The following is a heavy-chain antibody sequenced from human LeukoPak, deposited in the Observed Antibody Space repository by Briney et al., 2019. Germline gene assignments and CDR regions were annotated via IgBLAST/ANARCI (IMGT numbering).Heavy chain of an antibody. CDR3: ARDRATVTTSDAFDI. J-gene: IGHJ3*02. CDR1: GFTFSSYW. CDR2: INTDGSST. D-gene: IGHD4-17*01. V-gene: IGHV3-74*01. Sequence: PGGSLRLSCAASGFTFSSYWMHWVRQAPGKGLVWVSRINTDGSSTSHADSVKGRFTISRANAKNTLYLQMNSLRAEDTAVYYCARDRATVTTSDAFDIWGQGTMVTVSS.